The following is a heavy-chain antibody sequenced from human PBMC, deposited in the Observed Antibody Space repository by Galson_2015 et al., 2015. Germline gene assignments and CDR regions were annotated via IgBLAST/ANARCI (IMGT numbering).Heavy chain of an antibody. CDR1: GGSISSGGYY. J-gene: IGHJ4*02. D-gene: IGHD3-3*01. Sequence: TLSLTCPVSGGSISSGGYYWGWIRQHPGKGLEWIGYIYYSGSTYYNPSLKSRVTISVDTSKNQFSLKLSSVTAADTAVYYCARAPTYYDFWSGLDYWGQGTLVTVSS. CDR3: ARAPTYYDFWSGLDY. CDR2: IYYSGST. V-gene: IGHV4-31*03.